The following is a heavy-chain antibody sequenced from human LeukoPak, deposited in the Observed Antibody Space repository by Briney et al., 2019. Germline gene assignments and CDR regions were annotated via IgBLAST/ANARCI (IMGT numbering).Heavy chain of an antibody. CDR2: IYYSGST. V-gene: IGHV4-39*01. J-gene: IGHJ3*02. Sequence: SETLSLTCTVSGGSISSSSYYWGWIRQPPGKGLEWIVSIYYSGSTYYNPSLKSRVTISVNTSKNQFSLKLSSVTAADTAVYYCARPFIGGAFDIWGQGTMVTVSS. D-gene: IGHD3-16*02. CDR1: GGSISSSSYY. CDR3: ARPFIGGAFDI.